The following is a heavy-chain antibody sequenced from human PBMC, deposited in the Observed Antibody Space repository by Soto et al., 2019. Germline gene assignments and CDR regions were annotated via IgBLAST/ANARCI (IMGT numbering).Heavy chain of an antibody. CDR1: GFTFSSYW. CDR2: INPDGGRT. CDR3: ARVKLGSYDWVDP. Sequence: QLVESGGGLVQAGGSLRLSCAASGFTFSSYWLHWVRQAPGEGLVWVSRINPDGGRTNYADSVKGRSTISRDNAKNTLYLQMDSLRAEDTAVYYCARVKLGSYDWVDPWGQGTLVTVSS. D-gene: IGHD3-16*01. J-gene: IGHJ5*02. V-gene: IGHV3-74*01.